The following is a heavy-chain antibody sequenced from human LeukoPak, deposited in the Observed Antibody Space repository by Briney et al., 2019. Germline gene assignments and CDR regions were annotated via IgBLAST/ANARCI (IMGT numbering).Heavy chain of an antibody. CDR2: ITSSRSYI. Sequence: GGSLRLSCAASGFTFSSYSMNWVRQAPGKGLEWVSSITSSRSYIYYADSVKGRFTISRDNAKNSLYLQMNSLRAEDTALYYCVRAPSDRTKYIDVWDKGTTITVSS. V-gene: IGHV3-21*01. D-gene: IGHD2-15*01. CDR1: GFTFSSYS. CDR3: VRAPSDRTKYIDV. J-gene: IGHJ6*03.